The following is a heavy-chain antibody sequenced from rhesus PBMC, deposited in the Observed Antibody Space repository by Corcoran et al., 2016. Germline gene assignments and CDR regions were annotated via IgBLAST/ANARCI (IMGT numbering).Heavy chain of an antibody. Sequence: QVQLVQSGAEVKKPGASVKLSCKASGYTFSIYAISWVRQAPGQGLEWMGGIIPLVGITKSPEKCQARATITADTSTSTAYMERSSLRSEDTAVDYCARWERGTAAGHYGFDSWGQGVVVTVSS. D-gene: IGHD6-13*01. V-gene: IGHV1-151*01. J-gene: IGHJ6*01. CDR1: GYTFSIYA. CDR2: IIPLVGIT. CDR3: ARWERGTAAGHYGFDS.